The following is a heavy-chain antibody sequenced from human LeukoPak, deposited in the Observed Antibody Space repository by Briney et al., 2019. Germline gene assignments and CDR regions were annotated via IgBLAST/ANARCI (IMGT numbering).Heavy chain of an antibody. CDR1: GYTFTSYA. V-gene: IGHV1-3*01. CDR3: AREGCSSTSCYAGSLDI. J-gene: IGHJ3*02. D-gene: IGHD2-2*01. Sequence: ASVKVSCKASGYTFTSYAMHWVRQAPGQRLEWMGWINAGNGNTKYSQKFQGRVTITRDTSASTAYMELSSLRSEDTAVYYCAREGCSSTSCYAGSLDIWGQGTMVTVSP. CDR2: INAGNGNT.